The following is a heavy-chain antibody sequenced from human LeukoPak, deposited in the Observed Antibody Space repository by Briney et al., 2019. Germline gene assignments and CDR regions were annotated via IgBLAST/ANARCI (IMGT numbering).Heavy chain of an antibody. D-gene: IGHD2/OR15-2a*01. CDR1: GFTFSSYG. CDR2: ISYDGSNK. V-gene: IGHV3-30*03. Sequence: GGTLRLSCAASGFTFSSYGMSWVRQAPGKGLEWVAVISYDGSNKYYADSVKGRFTISRDNSKNTLYLQMNSLRAEDTAVYYCAREDRILIGNDAMDLWGQGTTVIVSS. CDR3: AREDRILIGNDAMDL. J-gene: IGHJ3*01.